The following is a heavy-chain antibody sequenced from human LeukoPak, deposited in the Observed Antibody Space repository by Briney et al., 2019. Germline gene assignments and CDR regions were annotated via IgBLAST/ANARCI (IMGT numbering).Heavy chain of an antibody. V-gene: IGHV3-21*01. Sequence: GGSLRLSCAASGFTFSSYSTNWVRQAPGKGLEWVSSISSSSSSYIYYADSVKGRFTISRDNAKNSLYLQMNSLRAEDTAVYYCARAYDSSGYPWAFDIWGQGTMVTASS. J-gene: IGHJ3*02. D-gene: IGHD3-22*01. CDR2: ISSSSSSYI. CDR3: ARAYDSSGYPWAFDI. CDR1: GFTFSSYS.